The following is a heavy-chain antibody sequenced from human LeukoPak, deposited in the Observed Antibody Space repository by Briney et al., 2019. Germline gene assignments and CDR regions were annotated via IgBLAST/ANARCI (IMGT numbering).Heavy chain of an antibody. CDR3: ATVAGGITMIVAYYFDY. D-gene: IGHD3-22*01. CDR2: FDPEDGET. V-gene: IGHV1-24*01. Sequence: GASVKVSCKVSGYTLTELSMHWVRQAPGNGLEWMGGFDPEDGETIYAQKFQGRVTMTEDTSTDTAYMELSSLRSEDTAVYYCATVAGGITMIVAYYFDYWGQGTLVTVSS. CDR1: GYTLTELS. J-gene: IGHJ4*02.